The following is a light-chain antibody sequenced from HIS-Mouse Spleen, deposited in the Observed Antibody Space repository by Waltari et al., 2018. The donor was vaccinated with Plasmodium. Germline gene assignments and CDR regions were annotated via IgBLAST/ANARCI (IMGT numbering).Light chain of an antibody. J-gene: IGLJ2*01. CDR1: SSNIGNNY. CDR3: GTWDSSLSAGVV. V-gene: IGLV1-51*01. CDR2: DKN. Sequence: QSVLTQPPSVSAAPGQKVTISCSGSSSNIGNNYVSWYQQLPGTAPKLLIYDKNTRPAGIPDRFSGSKSGTSATLGITGLQTGDEADYYCGTWDSSLSAGVVFGGGTKLTVL.